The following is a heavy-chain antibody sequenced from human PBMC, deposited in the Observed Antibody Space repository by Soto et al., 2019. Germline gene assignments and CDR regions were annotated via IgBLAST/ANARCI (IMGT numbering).Heavy chain of an antibody. V-gene: IGHV6-1*01. CDR3: AVGNKYCSSSSCYYGMDV. D-gene: IGHD2-2*01. J-gene: IGHJ6*02. CDR2: TYYRSKWYN. Sequence: SQTLSLTCAISGDSVSSNSAAWNWIRQSPSRGLEWLGRTYYRSKWYNDYAVSVKSRIVINPDTSKNQFSLQLNSVTPEDTAVYYCAVGNKYCSSSSCYYGMDVWGQGTTVTVSS. CDR1: GDSVSSNSAA.